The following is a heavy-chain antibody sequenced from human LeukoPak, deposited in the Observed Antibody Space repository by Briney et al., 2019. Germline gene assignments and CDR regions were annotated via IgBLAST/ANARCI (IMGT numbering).Heavy chain of an antibody. D-gene: IGHD6-19*01. V-gene: IGHV1-69*13. Sequence: TVKVSCKASGGTFSSYAISWVRQAPGQGLEWMGGIIPIIGTATYAQKFQGRVTITADEPTSTSYMELSSLRSEDTAVYYCAREQYSSGGNDYWGQGTLVTVS. J-gene: IGHJ4*02. CDR2: IIPIIGTA. CDR3: AREQYSSGGNDY. CDR1: GGTFSSYA.